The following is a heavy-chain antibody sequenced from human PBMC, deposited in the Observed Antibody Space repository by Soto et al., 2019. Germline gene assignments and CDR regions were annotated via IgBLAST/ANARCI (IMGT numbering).Heavy chain of an antibody. CDR3: ARQAYSYGQSPYYYGMDV. D-gene: IGHD5-18*01. Sequence: GESLKISCKGSGYSFTSYWISWVRQMPGKGLEWMGRIDPSDSYTNYSPSFQGHVTISADKSISTAYLQWSSLKASDTAVYYCARQAYSYGQSPYYYGMDVWGQGTTVTVSS. V-gene: IGHV5-10-1*01. J-gene: IGHJ6*02. CDR1: GYSFTSYW. CDR2: IDPSDSYT.